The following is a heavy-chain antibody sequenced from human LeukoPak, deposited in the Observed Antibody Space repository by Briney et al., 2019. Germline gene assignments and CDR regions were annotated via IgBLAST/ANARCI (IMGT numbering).Heavy chain of an antibody. J-gene: IGHJ4*02. CDR2: ISGDGGST. Sequence: GGSLRLSCAASGFTFDDYAMHWVRQAPGKGLEWFSLISGDGGSTYYADSVKGRFTISRDNSKNSLYLQMNCLRTEDTALYYCAKDMGTVTPSSFDYWGQGTLVTVSS. V-gene: IGHV3-43*02. CDR3: AKDMGTVTPSSFDY. D-gene: IGHD4-11*01. CDR1: GFTFDDYA.